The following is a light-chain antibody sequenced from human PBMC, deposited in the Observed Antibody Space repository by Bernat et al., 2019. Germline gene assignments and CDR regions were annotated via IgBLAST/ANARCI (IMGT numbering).Light chain of an antibody. J-gene: IGKJ2*01. V-gene: IGKV3-20*01. Sequence: IVLTQSPGTLSLSPGERATLSCRASQSVSGRYLAWYQQKRGQAPRLLMYGPSSRATGIPDRLSGSGSGTDFTLTISRLEPEDFAVYFCQHYGSSSFTFGQGTKLEIK. CDR2: GPS. CDR1: QSVSGRY. CDR3: QHYGSSSFT.